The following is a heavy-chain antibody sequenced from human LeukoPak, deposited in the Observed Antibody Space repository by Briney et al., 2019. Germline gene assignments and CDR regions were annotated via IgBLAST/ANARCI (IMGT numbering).Heavy chain of an antibody. CDR1: GGSISSYY. CDR2: IYYSGST. CDR3: ARGVPYCSGGSCYSHFGY. V-gene: IGHV4-59*01. Sequence: SETLSLTCTVSGGSISSYYWSWIRQPPGKGLEWIGYIYYSGSTNYNPSLKSRVTISVDTSKNQFSLKLSSVTAADTAVYYCARGVPYCSGGSCYSHFGYWGQGTLVTVSS. J-gene: IGHJ4*02. D-gene: IGHD2-15*01.